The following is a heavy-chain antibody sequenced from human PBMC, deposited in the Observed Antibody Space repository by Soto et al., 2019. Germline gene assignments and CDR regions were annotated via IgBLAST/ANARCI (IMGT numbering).Heavy chain of an antibody. Sequence: QITLKESGPTLVKPTQTLTLTCTFSGFSLSTTRVGVGWIRQPPGKALEWLALIYWDDDKRYSPFLKSRLTTTKDTSNTPVVLTMTNMDPMYTATYFCAHTLVAGLGYYFDYWGQGTLVTVSS. D-gene: IGHD6-19*01. V-gene: IGHV2-5*02. CDR2: IYWDDDK. J-gene: IGHJ4*02. CDR1: GFSLSTTRVG. CDR3: AHTLVAGLGYYFDY.